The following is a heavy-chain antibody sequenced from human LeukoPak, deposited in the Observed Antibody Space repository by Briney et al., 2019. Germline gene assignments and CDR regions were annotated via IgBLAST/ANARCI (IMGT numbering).Heavy chain of an antibody. Sequence: GGSLRLSCVASGFTFGKYWMSWVRQAPGKGLEWVANIKQDGSEKYYVDSVKGRFTISRDNAKNSLYLQMNSLRAEDTAVYYCARDRGYCLDYWGQGTLVTVSS. CDR3: ARDRGYCLDY. J-gene: IGHJ4*02. CDR1: GFTFGKYW. V-gene: IGHV3-7*01. CDR2: IKQDGSEK. D-gene: IGHD5-12*01.